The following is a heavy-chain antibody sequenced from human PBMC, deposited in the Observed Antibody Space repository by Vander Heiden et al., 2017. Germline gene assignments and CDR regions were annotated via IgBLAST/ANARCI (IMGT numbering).Heavy chain of an antibody. CDR3: ARVVCGDCIYGPLGY. J-gene: IGHJ4*02. D-gene: IGHD2-21*02. CDR1: GFTCSEYY. CDR2: IRSSGSTI. V-gene: IGHV3-11*01. Sequence: QVQLVGSGGGLVKPGWSPRPSCAASGFTCSEYYKRGIRQDPGKGMEWVSDIRSSGSTIYYADSVKGRFTISRDNAKKSRYLQMNSLRAEDTAGYYCARVVCGDCIYGPLGYWGQGTLVTVSS.